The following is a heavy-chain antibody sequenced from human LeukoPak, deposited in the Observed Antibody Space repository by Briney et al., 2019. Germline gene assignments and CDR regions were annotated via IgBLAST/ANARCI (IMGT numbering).Heavy chain of an antibody. Sequence: PSQTLSLTCTVSGGSISSGDYYWSWIRQPPGKGLEWIGYIYYNGSTYYNPSLKSRVTISVDTSKNQFSLKLTSVTAADTAMYYCARLMTSFRAFDIWGHGTMVTVSS. V-gene: IGHV4-30-4*01. CDR3: ARLMTSFRAFDI. CDR1: GGSISSGDYY. D-gene: IGHD2-8*01. CDR2: IYYNGST. J-gene: IGHJ3*02.